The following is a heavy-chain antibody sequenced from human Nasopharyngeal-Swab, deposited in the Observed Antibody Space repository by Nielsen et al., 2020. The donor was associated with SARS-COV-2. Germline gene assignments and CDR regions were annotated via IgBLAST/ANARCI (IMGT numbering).Heavy chain of an antibody. D-gene: IGHD3-10*01. CDR2: ISYDGSNK. Sequence: GGSLRLSCAASGFTFSSYAMHWVRQAPGKGLEWVAVISYDGSNKYYADSVKGRFTISRDNSKNTLYLQMNSLRAEDTAVYYCARDALPNYYGSGSYYYYGMDVWGQGTTVTVSS. CDR3: ARDALPNYYGSGSYYYYGMDV. J-gene: IGHJ6*02. CDR1: GFTFSSYA. V-gene: IGHV3-30-3*01.